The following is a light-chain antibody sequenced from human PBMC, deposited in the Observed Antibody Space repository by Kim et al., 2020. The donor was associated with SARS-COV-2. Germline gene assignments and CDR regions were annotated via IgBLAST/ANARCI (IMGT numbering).Light chain of an antibody. J-gene: IGKJ2*03. V-gene: IGKV3-15*01. CDR3: EQYKNGPPGNS. Sequence: EIVMTQSPATLSVSPGERATLSCRASQSVSRNLAWYQQKPGQVPRLLIYGASTRATGIPARCSGSGSGTEFTLTISSLQSEDFAVYYCEQYKNGPPGNSFGQGTKLE. CDR1: QSVSRN. CDR2: GAS.